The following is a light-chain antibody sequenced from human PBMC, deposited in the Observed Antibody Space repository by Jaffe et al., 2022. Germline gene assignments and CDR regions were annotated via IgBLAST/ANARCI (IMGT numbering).Light chain of an antibody. J-gene: IGKJ2*01. CDR1: QSVRNY. Sequence: DIQMTQSPSSLSASVGDRVTITCRASQSVRNYLNWYQQKPGKAPKELIYAASGLQSGVPSRFSGSGSGTDFTLTISSLQPEDFATYYCQQSSDFPYTFGQGTKLEIK. CDR2: AAS. V-gene: IGKV1-39*01. CDR3: QQSSDFPYT.